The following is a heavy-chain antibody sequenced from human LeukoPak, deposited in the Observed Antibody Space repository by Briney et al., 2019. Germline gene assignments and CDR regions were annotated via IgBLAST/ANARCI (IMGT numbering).Heavy chain of an antibody. CDR1: GGTFSSYT. CDR2: IIPILGIT. CDR3: ARVSDSSGNCDY. J-gene: IGHJ4*02. Sequence: SVKVSCKASGGTFSSYTISWVRQAPGQGLEWMGRIIPILGITNYAQKFQGRVTITADKSTSTAYMELSILRSEDTAVYYCARVSDSSGNCDYWGQGTLVTVSS. D-gene: IGHD3-22*01. V-gene: IGHV1-69*02.